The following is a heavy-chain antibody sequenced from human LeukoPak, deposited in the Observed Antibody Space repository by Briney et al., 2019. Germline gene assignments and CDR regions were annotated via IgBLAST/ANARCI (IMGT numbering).Heavy chain of an antibody. V-gene: IGHV3-30*02. J-gene: IGHJ4*02. Sequence: GGSLRLSCAASGLTFSSYGMHWVRQAPGKGLEWVAFIRYDGSNKYYADSVKGRFTISRDNSKNTLYLQMHSLRAEDTAVYYCAKDQYYYGSGSDYWGQGTLVTVSS. CDR3: AKDQYYYGSGSDY. CDR2: IRYDGSNK. CDR1: GLTFSSYG. D-gene: IGHD3-10*01.